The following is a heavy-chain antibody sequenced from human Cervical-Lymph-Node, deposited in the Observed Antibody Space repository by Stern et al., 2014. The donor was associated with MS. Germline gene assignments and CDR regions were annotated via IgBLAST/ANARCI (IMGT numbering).Heavy chain of an antibody. J-gene: IGHJ4*02. V-gene: IGHV4-59*01. Sequence: QVQLQESGPGLVQPSETLSLTCTASGGSIRTFSWRWIRQPPGRGLEWICCVSYNGTTTHNPSVKSRVTMSVDTSKSQLSLRLHSVTAADTAVYYCARHSVGVKDFDSWGQGTLVTVSS. CDR2: VSYNGTT. CDR3: ARHSVGVKDFDS. CDR1: GGSIRTFS. D-gene: IGHD4-23*01.